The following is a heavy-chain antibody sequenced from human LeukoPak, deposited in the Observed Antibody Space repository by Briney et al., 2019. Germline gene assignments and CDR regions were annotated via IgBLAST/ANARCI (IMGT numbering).Heavy chain of an antibody. J-gene: IGHJ4*02. Sequence: PSETLSLTCGVSGGPISGTNWWSSVRQPPGPGLEWIGEISLAGQTNYNPSLNGRVTMSLDKSSNQLSLHLTAVTAADTATYFCSRESGRVCPFGYWGQGTLVIVSS. CDR3: SRESGRVCPFGY. CDR1: GGPISGTNW. CDR2: ISLAGQT. V-gene: IGHV4/OR15-8*02. D-gene: IGHD1-26*01.